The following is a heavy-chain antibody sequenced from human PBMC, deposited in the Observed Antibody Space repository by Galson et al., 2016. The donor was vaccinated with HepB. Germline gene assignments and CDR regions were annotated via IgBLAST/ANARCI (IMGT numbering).Heavy chain of an antibody. D-gene: IGHD2-2*02. Sequence: LSLTCAVYGGSFSGFYWSWIRQSPGKGLQWIGEVNPGGSTHYNPSLKSRVTISADTSKNHFSLKLSAVTAADTAVYYCARWPLGYCPSADCYTNDYWGQGILVTVSS. CDR3: ARWPLGYCPSADCYTNDY. CDR1: GGSFSGFY. V-gene: IGHV4-34*01. CDR2: VNPGGST. J-gene: IGHJ4*02.